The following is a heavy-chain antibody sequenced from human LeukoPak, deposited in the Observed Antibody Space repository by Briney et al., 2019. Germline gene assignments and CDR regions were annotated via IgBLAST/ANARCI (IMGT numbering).Heavy chain of an antibody. CDR1: GFTFSNAW. CDR2: IKSKTDGGTT. D-gene: IGHD6-19*01. CDR3: TTDHTVAGGPYFDY. Sequence: GGSLRLSCAASGFTFSNAWMSWARQAPGKGLEWVGRIKSKTDGGTTDYAAPVKGRFTISRDDSKNTLYLQMNSLKTEDTAVYYCTTDHTVAGGPYFDYWGQGALVTVSS. J-gene: IGHJ4*02. V-gene: IGHV3-15*01.